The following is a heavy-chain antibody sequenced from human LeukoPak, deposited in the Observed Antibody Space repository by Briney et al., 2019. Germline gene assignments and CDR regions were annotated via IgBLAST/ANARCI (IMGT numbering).Heavy chain of an antibody. V-gene: IGHV4-31*03. CDR2: IYDSGNT. CDR1: GGSICSGGYY. D-gene: IGHD1-14*01. Sequence: SETLSLTCSVSGGSICSGGYYWSWIRQHPGKGLEWIGYIYDSGNTYYHPSLESRITMSVDTSKNQFSLKLTSVTAADTAVYYCARVAGGNFGFWGQGTLVTVSS. J-gene: IGHJ4*02. CDR3: ARVAGGNFGF.